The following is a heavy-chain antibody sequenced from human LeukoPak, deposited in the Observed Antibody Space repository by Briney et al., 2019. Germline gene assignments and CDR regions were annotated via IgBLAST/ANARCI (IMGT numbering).Heavy chain of an antibody. Sequence: SETLSLTCTVSGGSITSSSYYWGWIRQPPGKGLEWIGNMYYGGNTYYNPSLKSRVTISVDTSKNQFSLKLSSVAAADTAVYYCARGRRDGYNLKYFDYWGQGTLVTVSS. CDR2: MYYGGNT. D-gene: IGHD5-24*01. J-gene: IGHJ4*02. CDR3: ARGRRDGYNLKYFDY. V-gene: IGHV4-39*01. CDR1: GGSITSSSYY.